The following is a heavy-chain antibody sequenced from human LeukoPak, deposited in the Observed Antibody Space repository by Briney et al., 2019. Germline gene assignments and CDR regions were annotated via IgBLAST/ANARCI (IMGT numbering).Heavy chain of an antibody. Sequence: SETLSLTCTVSGGSISSYYWSWIRQPPGKGLEWIGYIYHSGSTNYNPSLKSRVTISVDTSKNQFSLKLSSVTAADTAVYYCARERAAAGTGIDYWGQGTLVTVSS. J-gene: IGHJ4*02. CDR3: ARERAAAGTGIDY. V-gene: IGHV4-59*01. CDR2: IYHSGST. CDR1: GGSISSYY. D-gene: IGHD6-13*01.